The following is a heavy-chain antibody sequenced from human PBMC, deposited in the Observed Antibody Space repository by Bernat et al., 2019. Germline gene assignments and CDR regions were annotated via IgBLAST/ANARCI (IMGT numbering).Heavy chain of an antibody. D-gene: IGHD3-10*01. J-gene: IGHJ4*02. V-gene: IGHV3-23*04. Sequence: EVQLVESGGGLVKPGGSLRLSCAASGFSFSSYAMSWVRQAPGKGLEWVSAITGSAGSTFYADSVKGRFTISRDNSKNTLYLHMNSLRGEDTAVYYCANRWFCWGQGTLVTVSS. CDR1: GFSFSSYA. CDR3: ANRWFC. CDR2: ITGSAGST.